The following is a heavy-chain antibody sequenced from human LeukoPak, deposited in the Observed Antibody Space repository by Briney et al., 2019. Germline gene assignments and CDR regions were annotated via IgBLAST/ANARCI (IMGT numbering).Heavy chain of an antibody. Sequence: PGGSPRLSCAVSGFTFSSYAMSWVRQAPGKGLEWVSAISGSGGSTYYADSVKGRFTISRDNSKNTLYLQMNSLRAEDTAVYYCAKDVYSNYYFDYWGQGTLVTVSS. CDR1: GFTFSSYA. D-gene: IGHD4-11*01. CDR2: ISGSGGST. V-gene: IGHV3-23*01. J-gene: IGHJ4*02. CDR3: AKDVYSNYYFDY.